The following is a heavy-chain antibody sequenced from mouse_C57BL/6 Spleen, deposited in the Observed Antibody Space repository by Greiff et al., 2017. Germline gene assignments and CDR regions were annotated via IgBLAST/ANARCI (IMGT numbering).Heavy chain of an antibody. CDR1: GYSITSGYY. CDR3: ARGAFYAMGY. V-gene: IGHV3-6*01. J-gene: IGHJ4*01. CDR2: ISDDGSN. Sequence: EVKLQESGPGLVKPSQSLSLTCSVTGYSITSGYYWNWIRQFPGNKLEWMGYISDDGSNNYNPTLKNRISITRDTSKNPFFLTLNSVTTEDTATYYCARGAFYAMGYWGQGASVTVSS. D-gene: IGHD3-1*01.